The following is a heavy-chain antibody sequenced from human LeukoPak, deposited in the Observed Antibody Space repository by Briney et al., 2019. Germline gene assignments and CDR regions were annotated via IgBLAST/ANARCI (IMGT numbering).Heavy chain of an antibody. Sequence: GGSLRLSCAASGFTFSSYSMNWVRQAPGKGLEWVSSISSSSSYIYYADSVKGRFTISRDNAKNSLYLQMNSLRAEDMALYYCAKGSSAWNEVFHFDYWGQGTLVTVSS. V-gene: IGHV3-21*04. J-gene: IGHJ4*02. D-gene: IGHD6-19*01. CDR2: ISSSSSYI. CDR3: AKGSSAWNEVFHFDY. CDR1: GFTFSSYS.